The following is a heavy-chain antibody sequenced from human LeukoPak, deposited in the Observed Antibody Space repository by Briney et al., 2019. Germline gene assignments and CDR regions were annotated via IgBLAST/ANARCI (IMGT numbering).Heavy chain of an antibody. V-gene: IGHV4-39*01. Sequence: SETLSLTCNVSGGSIRSNLYYWVWIRQPPGTGLEWIGSIYYSGSAYYNPSLKSRVTMSIDTSKNQFSLKLTSVTAADTAVYYCARGLVVVAARFAWFDPWGQGTLVTVSS. CDR3: ARGLVVVAARFAWFDP. D-gene: IGHD2-15*01. J-gene: IGHJ5*02. CDR1: GGSIRSNLYY. CDR2: IYYSGSA.